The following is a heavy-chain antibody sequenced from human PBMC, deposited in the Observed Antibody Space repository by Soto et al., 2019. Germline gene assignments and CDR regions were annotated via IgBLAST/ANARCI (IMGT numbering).Heavy chain of an antibody. J-gene: IGHJ6*02. V-gene: IGHV1-8*01. CDR1: GYTFTSYD. CDR3: AREMTSDGMDV. CDR2: MNPNSGNT. Sequence: QVQLVQSGAEVKKPGASVKVSCKASGYTFTSYDINWVRQATGQGLEWMGWMNPNSGNTGYAQKCQXXVTMTRDTSISTAHLKLSSLRSEDTAVSYGAREMTSDGMDVWGQATRVTVSS.